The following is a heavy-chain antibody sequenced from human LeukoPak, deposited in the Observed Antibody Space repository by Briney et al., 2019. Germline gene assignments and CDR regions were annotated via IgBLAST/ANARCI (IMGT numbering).Heavy chain of an antibody. CDR3: AKMQGYFDY. CDR1: GFTFSTYW. V-gene: IGHV3-7*03. Sequence: GGSLRLSCAASGFTFSTYWMSWVRQAPGKGLEWVANINLDGSEKYYVDSVKGRFTISRDNAKNSLYLQMNSLRAEDTAVYYCAKMQGYFDYWGQGTLVPVSS. CDR2: INLDGSEK. J-gene: IGHJ4*02.